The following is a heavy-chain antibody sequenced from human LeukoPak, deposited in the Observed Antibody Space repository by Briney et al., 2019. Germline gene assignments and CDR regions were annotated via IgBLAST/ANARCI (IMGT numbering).Heavy chain of an antibody. V-gene: IGHV3-30*18. CDR1: GFTFSSYG. CDR2: ISYDGSNK. CDR3: AKVRANRFASFDY. J-gene: IGHJ4*02. D-gene: IGHD1/OR15-1a*01. Sequence: GGSLRLSCAASGFTFSSYGMHWVRQAPGKGLEWVAVISYDGSNKYYADSVKGRFTISRDNSKITLYLQMNSLRAEDTAVYYCAKVRANRFASFDYWGQGTLVTVSS.